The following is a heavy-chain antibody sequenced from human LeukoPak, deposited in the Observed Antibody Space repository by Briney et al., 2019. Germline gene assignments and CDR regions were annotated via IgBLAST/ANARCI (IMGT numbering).Heavy chain of an antibody. Sequence: PSETLSLTCTVSGGSISSSSYYWGWIRQPPGKGLEWIGSIYYSGSTYYNPSLKSRVTISVDTSKNQFSLKLSSVTAADTAVYYCARALGIAAAKTNRFRFDPWGQGTLVTVSS. CDR2: IYYSGST. D-gene: IGHD6-13*01. CDR3: ARALGIAAAKTNRFRFDP. CDR1: GGSISSSSYY. J-gene: IGHJ5*02. V-gene: IGHV4-39*07.